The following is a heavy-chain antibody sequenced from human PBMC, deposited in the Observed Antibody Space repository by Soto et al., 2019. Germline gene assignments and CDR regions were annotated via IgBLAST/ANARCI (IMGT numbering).Heavy chain of an antibody. CDR2: INPSGGST. Sequence: ASVKVSCKASGYTFTSYYMHWVRQAPGQGLEWMGIINPSGGSTSYAQKFQGRVTMTRDTSTSTVYMELSSLRSEDTAVYYCARGEGMPRYYDSSGYYHYWGQGTLVTVSS. D-gene: IGHD3-22*01. J-gene: IGHJ4*02. CDR3: ARGEGMPRYYDSSGYYHY. CDR1: GYTFTSYY. V-gene: IGHV1-46*01.